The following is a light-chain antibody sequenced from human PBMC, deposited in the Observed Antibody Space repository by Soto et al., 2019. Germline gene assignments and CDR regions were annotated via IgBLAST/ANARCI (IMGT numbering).Light chain of an antibody. V-gene: IGLV2-14*01. J-gene: IGLJ3*02. Sequence: QSALTQPASVSGSPGQSITMSCTGTSSDVGGYNYVSWYQQHPGKAPKLMIYDVSNRPSGVSNRFSGSKSGNTASLTISGLQAEDEAEYYCSSYTSSSTWVFGGGTQLTVL. CDR1: SSDVGGYNY. CDR2: DVS. CDR3: SSYTSSSTWV.